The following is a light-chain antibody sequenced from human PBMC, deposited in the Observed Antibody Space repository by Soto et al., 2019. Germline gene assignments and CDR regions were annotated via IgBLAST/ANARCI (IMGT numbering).Light chain of an antibody. V-gene: IGLV2-11*01. CDR2: DVS. Sequence: QSVLTQPRSVSGSPGQSVTISCTGTSSDVGGYNYVSWYQQHPGKAPTVMIYDVSERPSGVPDRFSGSKSGNTASLTISGLKAEDEADYYCCSYAGSPRYVFGTGTQLTVL. CDR3: CSYAGSPRYV. J-gene: IGLJ1*01. CDR1: SSDVGGYNY.